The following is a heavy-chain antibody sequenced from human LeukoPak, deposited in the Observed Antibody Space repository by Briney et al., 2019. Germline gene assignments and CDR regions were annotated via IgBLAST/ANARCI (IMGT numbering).Heavy chain of an antibody. CDR2: IWYDASSK. Sequence: GRSLRLSCAVSGFSFRSYGMHWVRQAPGKGLEWVAVIWYDASSKSYADSVKGRFTISRDNSKNTLNLEMNSLRAEDTAVYYCARGDHFSSGYDYWGQGTLVTVPS. D-gene: IGHD3-22*01. V-gene: IGHV3-33*01. CDR3: ARGDHFSSGYDY. CDR1: GFSFRSYG. J-gene: IGHJ4*02.